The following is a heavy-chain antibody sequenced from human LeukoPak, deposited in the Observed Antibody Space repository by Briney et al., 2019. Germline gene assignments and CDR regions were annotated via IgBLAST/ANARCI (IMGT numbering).Heavy chain of an antibody. Sequence: SETLSLTCTVSGGSISSYYWSWIRQPPGKGLEWIGYIYYSGSTNYNPSLKSRVTISVDTSKNQFSLKLSSVTAADTAVYYCARHRLARDQYGSGSYFSPWGQGTLVTVSS. CDR2: IYYSGST. V-gene: IGHV4-59*08. J-gene: IGHJ5*02. CDR3: ARHRLARDQYGSGSYFSP. CDR1: GGSISSYY. D-gene: IGHD3-10*01.